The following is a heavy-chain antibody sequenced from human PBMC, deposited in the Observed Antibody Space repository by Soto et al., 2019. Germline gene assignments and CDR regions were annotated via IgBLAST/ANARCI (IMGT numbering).Heavy chain of an antibody. Sequence: GGSLRLSCAASGYSFSSYSINWVRQAPGKGLEWISYISSSGNTRYYADSVKGRFTISRDNAENSAHLQMNSLRVEDTAVYFCAREIGYSSTWPAYWGQGTLVTVSS. D-gene: IGHD6-13*01. CDR1: GYSFSSYS. J-gene: IGHJ4*02. V-gene: IGHV3-48*01. CDR2: ISSSGNTR. CDR3: AREIGYSSTWPAY.